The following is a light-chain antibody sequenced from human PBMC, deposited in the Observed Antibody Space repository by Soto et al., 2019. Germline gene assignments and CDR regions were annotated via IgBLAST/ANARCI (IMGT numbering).Light chain of an antibody. Sequence: DIVMTQSPDSLAVSLGERATINCKSSQSVLYSSNNKNYLAWYQQKPGQPPKLLIYWASTRESGVPDRFSGSGSGTDFPLTISSLQAEDVAVYYCQQYYSTPPPAPYHYTFGQGTKLEIK. CDR1: QSVLYSSNNKNY. CDR3: QQYYSTPPPAPYHYT. CDR2: WAS. J-gene: IGKJ2*01. V-gene: IGKV4-1*01.